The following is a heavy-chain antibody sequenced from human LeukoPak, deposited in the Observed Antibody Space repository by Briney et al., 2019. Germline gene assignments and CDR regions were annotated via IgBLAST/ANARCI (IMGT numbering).Heavy chain of an antibody. CDR3: ARGMTYYDFWSGYHTDYYYYYIDV. CDR2: IYYSGST. CDR1: GGSISSYY. J-gene: IGHJ6*03. D-gene: IGHD3-3*01. V-gene: IGHV4-59*01. Sequence: PSETLSLTCTVSGGSISSYYWSWIRQPPGRGLEWIGYIYYSGSTNYNPSLKSRVTISVDTSKNQFSLKLSSVTAADTAVYYCARGMTYYDFWSGYHTDYYYYYIDVWGKGTTVTVSS.